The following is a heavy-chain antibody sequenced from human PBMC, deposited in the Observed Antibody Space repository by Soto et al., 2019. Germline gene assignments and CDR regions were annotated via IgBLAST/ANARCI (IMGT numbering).Heavy chain of an antibody. CDR1: GYTFTSYG. D-gene: IGHD3-3*01. CDR3: ARIQPLSVWSGYRMDV. CDR2: ISAYKGNT. Sequence: GASVKVSCKASGYTFTSYGISWVRQAPGQGLEWMGWISAYKGNTNYAQKLQGRVTMTTDTSTSTAYMELRSLRSDDTAVYYCARIQPLSVWSGYRMDVWGQGTTVTVSS. V-gene: IGHV1-18*01. J-gene: IGHJ6*02.